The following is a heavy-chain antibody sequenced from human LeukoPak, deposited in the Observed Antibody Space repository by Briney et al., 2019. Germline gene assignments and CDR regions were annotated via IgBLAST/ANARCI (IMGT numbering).Heavy chain of an antibody. CDR2: IYTSGST. Sequence: PSETLSLTCTVSGGSISSGSYYWRWIRQPAGKGLEWIGRIYTSGSTNYNPSLKSRVTISVDTSKNQFSLKLSSVTAADTAVYYCARDLLTTVSFDYWGQGTLVTVSS. CDR3: ARDLLTTVSFDY. V-gene: IGHV4-61*02. J-gene: IGHJ4*02. CDR1: GGSISSGSYY. D-gene: IGHD4-17*01.